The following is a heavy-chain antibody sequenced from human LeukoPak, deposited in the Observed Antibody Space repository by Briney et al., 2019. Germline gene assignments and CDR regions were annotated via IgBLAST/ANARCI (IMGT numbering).Heavy chain of an antibody. J-gene: IGHJ4*02. CDR2: ISGSGGST. CDR3: AKKDTAMVASLDY. Sequence: GGSLRLSCAASRFSFGTYAMTWVRQAPGKGLEWVSTISGSGGSTYYADSVKGRFTISRDNSKNTLYLQMNSLTGEDTAVYFCAKKDTAMVASLDYWGQGTLVTVSS. CDR1: RFSFGTYA. V-gene: IGHV3-23*01. D-gene: IGHD5-18*01.